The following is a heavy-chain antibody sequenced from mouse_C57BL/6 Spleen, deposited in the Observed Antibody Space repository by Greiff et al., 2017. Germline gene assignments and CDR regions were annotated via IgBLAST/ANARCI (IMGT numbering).Heavy chain of an antibody. Sequence: QVQLQQPGAELVKPGASVKLSCKASGFTFTSYWMQWVKQRPGQGLEWIGEIDPSDSYTNYNQKFKGKATLTVDTSSSTAYMQLSSLTSENAAVYYCARGEDGYIDYWGQGTTLTVSS. CDR2: IDPSDSYT. J-gene: IGHJ2*01. CDR3: ARGEDGYIDY. CDR1: GFTFTSYW. D-gene: IGHD2-3*01. V-gene: IGHV1-50*01.